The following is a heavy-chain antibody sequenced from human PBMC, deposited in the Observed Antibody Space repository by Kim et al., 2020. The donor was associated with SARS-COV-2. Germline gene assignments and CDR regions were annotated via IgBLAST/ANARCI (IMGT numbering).Heavy chain of an antibody. D-gene: IGHD3-22*01. CDR1: GGSISSSSYY. V-gene: IGHV4-39*07. CDR3: ARERDYYDSSGYYWFDP. CDR2: IYYSGSN. Sequence: SETLSLTCTVSGGSISSSSYYWGWIRQPPGKGLEWIGSIYYSGSNYYNPSLKSRVTISVDTSKNQFSLKLSSVTAADTAVYYCARERDYYDSSGYYWFDPWGQGTLVNVSS. J-gene: IGHJ5*02.